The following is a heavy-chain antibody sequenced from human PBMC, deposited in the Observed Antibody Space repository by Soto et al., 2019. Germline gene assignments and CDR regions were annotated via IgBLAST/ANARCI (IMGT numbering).Heavy chain of an antibody. V-gene: IGHV4-59*01. CDR1: GGSISSNY. CDR2: VYNSGST. CDR3: ARYRREAVAGYTLDN. Sequence: SETLSLTCTVSGGSISSNYWTWIRQPPGKGLEWIGYVYNSGSTNYNPSLKSQVTISEDTSKSQFSPKVNSMTAADTAVYYCARYRREAVAGYTLDNWGQGILVTVS. D-gene: IGHD6-13*01. J-gene: IGHJ4*02.